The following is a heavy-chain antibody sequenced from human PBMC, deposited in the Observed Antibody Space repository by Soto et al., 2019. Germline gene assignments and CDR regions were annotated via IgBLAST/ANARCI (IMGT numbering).Heavy chain of an antibody. V-gene: IGHV3-23*01. CDR3: AKGLDYGDNYGMDV. D-gene: IGHD4-17*01. CDR2: ISGSGGST. Sequence: EVQLLESGGGLVQPGGSLRLSCAASGFTFSSYAMSWVRQAPGKGLEWVSAISGSGGSTYYADSVKGRFTISRDNSKNTLYLQMNSMRAEDTAVYYCAKGLDYGDNYGMDVWGQGTTFTV. CDR1: GFTFSSYA. J-gene: IGHJ6*02.